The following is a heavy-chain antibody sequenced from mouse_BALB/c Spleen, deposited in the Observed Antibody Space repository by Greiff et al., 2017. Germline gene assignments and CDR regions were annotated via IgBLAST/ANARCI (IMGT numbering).Heavy chain of an antibody. J-gene: IGHJ3*01. CDR3: ARRGGSWFAY. Sequence: EVKLLESGPGLVKPSQSLSLTCTVTGYSITSDYAWNWIRQFPGNKLEWMGYISYSGSTSYNPSLKSRISITRDTSKNQFFLQLNSVTTEDTATYYCARRGGSWFAYWGQGTLVTISA. CDR1: GYSITSDYA. V-gene: IGHV3-2*02. CDR2: ISYSGST.